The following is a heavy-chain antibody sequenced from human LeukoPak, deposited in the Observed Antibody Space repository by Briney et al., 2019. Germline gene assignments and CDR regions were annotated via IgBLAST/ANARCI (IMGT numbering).Heavy chain of an antibody. Sequence: PGGSLRLSCAASGFTFSDYYMTWVRQAPGKGLEWLSYISSSSNTAYYADSVKGRLTVSRDNANNSLYVQMTNLRAEDTAVYYCARRAMGATSFDYWGQGTLVTVSS. CDR2: ISSSSNTA. V-gene: IGHV3-11*04. J-gene: IGHJ4*02. D-gene: IGHD1-26*01. CDR3: ARRAMGATSFDY. CDR1: GFTFSDYY.